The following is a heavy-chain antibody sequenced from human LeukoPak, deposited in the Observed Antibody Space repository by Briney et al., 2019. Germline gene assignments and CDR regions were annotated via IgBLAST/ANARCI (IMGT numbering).Heavy chain of an antibody. CDR2: IKQDGSVK. D-gene: IGHD3-3*01. V-gene: IGHV3-7*01. CDR3: ARFSRVEWSF. CDR1: GFTFSSYE. Sequence: GGSLRLSCAASGFTFSSYEMNWVRQAPGKGLEWVANIKQDGSVKQYVDSIKGRFTISRDNAKNTLYLQMDSLRVEDTAVYYCARFSRVEWSFWGQGTLVTVSS. J-gene: IGHJ4*02.